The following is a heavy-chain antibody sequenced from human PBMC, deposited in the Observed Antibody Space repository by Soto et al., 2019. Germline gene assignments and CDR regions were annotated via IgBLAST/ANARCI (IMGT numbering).Heavy chain of an antibody. D-gene: IGHD2-2*02. CDR2: IWYDGSNK. Sequence: GGSLRLSCAASGFTFSSYGMHWVRQAPGKGLEWVAVIWYDGSNKYYADSVKGRFTISRDNSKNTLYLQMNSLRAEDTAVYYCARDQDVVPAAIIFAYYYGMDVWGQGTTVTVSS. CDR1: GFTFSSYG. V-gene: IGHV3-33*01. J-gene: IGHJ6*02. CDR3: ARDQDVVPAAIIFAYYYGMDV.